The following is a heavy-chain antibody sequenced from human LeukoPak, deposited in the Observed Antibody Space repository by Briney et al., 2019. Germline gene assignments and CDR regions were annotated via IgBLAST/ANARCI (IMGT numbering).Heavy chain of an antibody. J-gene: IGHJ5*02. CDR3: ARQNPTYSIAPGWFDP. D-gene: IGHD6-25*01. V-gene: IGHV4-61*08. CDR1: GGSISSGGYY. CDR2: IYYSGST. Sequence: PSETLSLTCTVSGGSISSGGYYWSWIRQPPGKGLEWIGYIYYSGSTNYNPSLKSRVTISVDTSKNQFSLKLSSVTAADTAVYYCARQNPTYSIAPGWFDPWGQGTLVTVSS.